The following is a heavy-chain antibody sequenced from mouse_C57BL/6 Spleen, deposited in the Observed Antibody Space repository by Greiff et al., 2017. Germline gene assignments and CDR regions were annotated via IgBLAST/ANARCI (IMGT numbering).Heavy chain of an antibody. CDR2: INPNNGGT. Sequence: EVQLQQSGPELVKPGASVKISCKASGYTFTDYYMNWVKQSHGKSLEWIGDINPNNGGTSYNQKFKGKATLTVDKSSSKAYMELRSLTSEDAAVYYCARGPSYYYGSSYYFDYWGQGTTLTVSS. J-gene: IGHJ2*01. V-gene: IGHV1-26*01. CDR3: ARGPSYYYGSSYYFDY. D-gene: IGHD1-1*01. CDR1: GYTFTDYY.